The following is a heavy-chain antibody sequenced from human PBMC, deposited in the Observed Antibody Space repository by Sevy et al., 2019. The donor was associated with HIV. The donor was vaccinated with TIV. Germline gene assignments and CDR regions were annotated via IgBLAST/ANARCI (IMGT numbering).Heavy chain of an antibody. V-gene: IGHV4-39*02. CDR2: MHYGGNT. CDR1: GGSLISPTFY. J-gene: IGHJ5*01. CDR3: VRDHHLRGLHWFDS. Sequence: SETLSLTCTASGGSLISPTFYWGWVRQPPGERLEWIAAMHYGGNTYYNPSLKGRVAMSVDTSKNQFSLNLTSVTAADAAVYHCVRDHHLRGLHWFDSWGQGALVTVST. D-gene: IGHD3-16*01.